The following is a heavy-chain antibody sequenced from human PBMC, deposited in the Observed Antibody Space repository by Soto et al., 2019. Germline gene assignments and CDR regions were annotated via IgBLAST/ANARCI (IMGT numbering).Heavy chain of an antibody. CDR3: ARDRITIFGVLPDY. CDR2: FYDSGST. CDR1: GGSFSGYY. D-gene: IGHD3-3*01. Sequence: SETLSLTCAVYGGSFSGYYWSWIRQPPGKGLEWIGYFYDSGSTYYNPSLKSRLTLSADTSKNQFSLNLSSVTAADTAVYYCARDRITIFGVLPDYWGQGTLVTVSS. V-gene: IGHV4-30-4*01. J-gene: IGHJ4*02.